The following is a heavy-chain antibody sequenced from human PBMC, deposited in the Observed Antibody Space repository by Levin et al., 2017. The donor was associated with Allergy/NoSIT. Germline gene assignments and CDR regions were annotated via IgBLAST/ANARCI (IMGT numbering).Heavy chain of an antibody. Sequence: SGESLKISCAASGFTFSSYSMNWVRQAPGKGLEWVSYISSSSSTIYYADSVKGRFTISRDNAKNSLYLQMNSLRDEDTAVYYCARVGCSGGSCYSYYYYYYGMDVWGQGTTVTVSS. CDR1: GFTFSSYS. CDR3: ARVGCSGGSCYSYYYYYYGMDV. J-gene: IGHJ6*02. D-gene: IGHD2-15*01. V-gene: IGHV3-48*02. CDR2: ISSSSSTI.